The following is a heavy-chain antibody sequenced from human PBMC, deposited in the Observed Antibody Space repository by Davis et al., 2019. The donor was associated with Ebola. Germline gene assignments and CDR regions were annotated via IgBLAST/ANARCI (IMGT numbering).Heavy chain of an antibody. D-gene: IGHD5-12*01. CDR3: ARVAANLGIYYFDY. J-gene: IGHJ4*02. CDR1: GYSFTDYY. V-gene: IGHV1-46*01. CDR2: ITPGSGRA. Sequence: ASVKVSCKASGYSFTDYYVNWVRQAPGQGLEWMGFITPGSGRAGYAERFQGRVTMTTDPSTNTVYMELSSLRSDDTAIYSCARVAANLGIYYFDYWGQGTLVTVSS.